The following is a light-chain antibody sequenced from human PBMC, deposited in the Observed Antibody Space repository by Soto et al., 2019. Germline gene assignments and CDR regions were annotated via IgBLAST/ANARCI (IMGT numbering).Light chain of an antibody. V-gene: IGKV1-39*01. Sequence: DIQMTQSPSSLSASVGDRVTITCRASQSTSNYLNWYQQKPGKAPKLLIYAASSMQSGVPSRFGGSGSETDFTLTISSLQPDDSATYYWQQSFSPLWTFGQGTKV. J-gene: IGKJ1*01. CDR3: QQSFSPLWT. CDR1: QSTSNY. CDR2: AAS.